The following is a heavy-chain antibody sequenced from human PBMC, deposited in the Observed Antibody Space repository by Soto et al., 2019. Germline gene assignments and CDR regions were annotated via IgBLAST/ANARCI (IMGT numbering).Heavy chain of an antibody. Sequence: GGSLRLSCAASGFTFSDYAMSWVRQAPGKGLEWASAISGSGGTTYYADSVKGRFTISRDNSKNTMYLQVNSLRAEDTAIYYCAQVMNSGWYLAYWGQGTLVTVSS. CDR3: AQVMNSGWYLAY. CDR1: GFTFSDYA. V-gene: IGHV3-23*01. J-gene: IGHJ4*02. D-gene: IGHD6-19*01. CDR2: ISGSGGTT.